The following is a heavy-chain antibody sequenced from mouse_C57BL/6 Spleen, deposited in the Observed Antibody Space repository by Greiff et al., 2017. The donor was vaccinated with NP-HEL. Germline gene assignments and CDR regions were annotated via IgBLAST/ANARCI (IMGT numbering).Heavy chain of an antibody. CDR2: IHPNSGST. CDR1: GYTFTSYW. CDR3: AGTYYSNYACAY. Sequence: QVQLQQPGAELVKPGASVKLSCKASGYTFTSYWMHWVKQRPGQGLEWIGMIHPNSGSTNYNEKFKSKATLTVDKSSSTAYMQLSSLTSEDSAVYYCAGTYYSNYACAYWGQGTLVTVSA. V-gene: IGHV1-64*01. J-gene: IGHJ3*01. D-gene: IGHD2-5*01.